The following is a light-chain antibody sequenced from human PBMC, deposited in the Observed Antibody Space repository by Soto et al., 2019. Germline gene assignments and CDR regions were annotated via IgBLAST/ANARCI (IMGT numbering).Light chain of an antibody. V-gene: IGKV3-20*01. Sequence: EIVMTQSPATLSVSPGERATLSCRASQSVSSYVAWYQQKPGQAPRLLIYGASSRATGIPDRFTGSGSGTDFTLTISRLEPEDFAVFYCHQYGSSPQTFGQGTKVDIK. CDR1: QSVSSY. J-gene: IGKJ1*01. CDR3: HQYGSSPQT. CDR2: GAS.